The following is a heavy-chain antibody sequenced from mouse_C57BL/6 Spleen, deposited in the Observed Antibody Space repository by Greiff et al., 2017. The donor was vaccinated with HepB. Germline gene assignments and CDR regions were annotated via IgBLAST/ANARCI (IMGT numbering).Heavy chain of an antibody. CDR3: ARDNDYGAMDY. CDR1: GYSITSGYY. J-gene: IGHJ4*01. V-gene: IGHV3-6*01. Sequence: ESGPGLVKPSQSLSLTCSVTGYSITSGYYWNWIRQFPGNKLEWMGYISYDGSNNYNPSLKNRISITRDTSKNQFFLKLNSVTTEDTATYYCARDNDYGAMDYWGQGTSVTVSS. CDR2: ISYDGSN.